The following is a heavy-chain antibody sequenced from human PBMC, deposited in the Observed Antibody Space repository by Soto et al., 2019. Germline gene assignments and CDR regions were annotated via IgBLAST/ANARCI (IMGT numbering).Heavy chain of an antibody. D-gene: IGHD3-22*01. CDR3: ARDRRGGTRPHYYDSSGYYNPFDR. J-gene: IGHJ4*02. Sequence: SETLSLTCTVSGGSISFYYWSWIRQPAGKGLEWIGRVYSSGNTNYNPSLKSRLTMSVDTSNNQFSLKLRSVTAADTAMYYCARDRRGGTRPHYYDSSGYYNPFDRWGQGTLVTVSS. CDR2: VYSSGNT. CDR1: GGSISFYY. V-gene: IGHV4-4*07.